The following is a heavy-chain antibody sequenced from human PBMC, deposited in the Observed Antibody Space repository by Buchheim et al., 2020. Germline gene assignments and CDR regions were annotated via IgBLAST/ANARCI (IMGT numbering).Heavy chain of an antibody. J-gene: IGHJ6*02. CDR2: ISSSGSTI. D-gene: IGHD6-6*01. CDR1: GFTFSSYE. V-gene: IGHV3-48*03. CDR3: ARSYQYSSPYYYYGMDV. Sequence: EVQLVESGGGLVQPGGSLRLSCAASGFTFSSYEMNWVRQAPGKGLEWVSYISSSGSTIYYADSVKGRFTISRDNAKNSLYLQMNSLRAEDTAVYYCARSYQYSSPYYYYGMDVWGQGTT.